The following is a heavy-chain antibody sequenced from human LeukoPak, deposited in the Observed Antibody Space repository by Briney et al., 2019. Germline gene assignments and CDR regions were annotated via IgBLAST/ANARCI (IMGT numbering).Heavy chain of an antibody. CDR1: GYTFTSYY. CDR3: AREPLAVAAANNAFDI. Sequence: ASVKVSCKASGYTFTSYYMHWVRQAPGQGLEWMGIINPSGGSTSYAQKFQGRVTMTRDTSTSTVYMELSSLRSEDTAVYYCAREPLAVAAANNAFDIWGQGTMVTVSS. CDR2: INPSGGST. D-gene: IGHD2-15*01. J-gene: IGHJ3*02. V-gene: IGHV1-46*01.